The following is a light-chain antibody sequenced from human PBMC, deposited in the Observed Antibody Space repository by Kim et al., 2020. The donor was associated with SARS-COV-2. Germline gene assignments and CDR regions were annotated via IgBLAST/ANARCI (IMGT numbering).Light chain of an antibody. J-gene: IGLJ3*02. V-gene: IGLV10-54*01. CDR1: SNNVGNEG. CDR2: RDN. CDR3: SAWDYSLTAWV. Sequence: QTATRTCAGNSNNVGNEGAAWLQQHQGQPPKLLAYRDNSRPSGISERLSASRSGNTASLTITGLQPEDEADYYCSAWDYSLTAWVFGGGTQLTVL.